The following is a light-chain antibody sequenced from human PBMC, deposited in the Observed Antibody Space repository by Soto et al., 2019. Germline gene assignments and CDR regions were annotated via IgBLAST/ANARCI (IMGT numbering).Light chain of an antibody. J-gene: IGLJ1*01. Sequence: QSALTQPASVSGSPGQSITISCTGTSSDVGNYNYVSWYQQHPGKAPKLMIFEVSDRPSGVSNRFSGSKPGNTASLTISGLQAEDEADYYCSSYISSFSHVFGTGTKLTVL. CDR2: EVS. CDR3: SSYISSFSHV. CDR1: SSDVGNYNY. V-gene: IGLV2-14*01.